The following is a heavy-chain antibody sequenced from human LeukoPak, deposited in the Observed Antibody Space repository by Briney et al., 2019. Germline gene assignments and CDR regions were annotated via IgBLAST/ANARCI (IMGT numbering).Heavy chain of an antibody. J-gene: IGHJ5*02. V-gene: IGHV4-30-4*08. Sequence: TLYLTCTVSGGPISSGDYYWCWIRQPPGKGLEWIVYIYYSGSTHYNPSLKSRVTISVDTSKNQFSLKLSSVTAADTAVYYCARSMVRGVLNWFDPWGQGTLVTVSS. CDR1: GGPISSGDYY. D-gene: IGHD3-10*01. CDR3: ARSMVRGVLNWFDP. CDR2: IYYSGST.